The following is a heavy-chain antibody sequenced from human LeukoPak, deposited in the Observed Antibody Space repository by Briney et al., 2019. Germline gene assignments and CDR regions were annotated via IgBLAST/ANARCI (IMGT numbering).Heavy chain of an antibody. D-gene: IGHD1-1*01. CDR2: ISGSGGST. CDR1: GFTFSSYA. Sequence: GGSLRLSCAASGFTFSSYAMSWVRQAPGRGLEWVSAISGSGGSTYYADSVKGRFTISRDNSKNTLYLQMNSLRAEDTAVYYCAKDSLERTSFDYWGQGTLVTVSS. J-gene: IGHJ4*02. CDR3: AKDSLERTSFDY. V-gene: IGHV3-23*01.